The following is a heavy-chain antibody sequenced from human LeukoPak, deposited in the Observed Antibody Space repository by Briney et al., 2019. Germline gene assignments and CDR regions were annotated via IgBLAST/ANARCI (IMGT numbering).Heavy chain of an antibody. CDR1: GGSISISSDY. CDR2: VHLDGRT. V-gene: IGHV4-39*07. J-gene: IGHJ4*02. Sequence: SETLSLTCTVSGGSISISSDYWGWIRQPPGKGLEWIGEVHLDGRTNYNPSLQSRLTMSVDFSENHISLKLTSVTAADTAVYYCAREGGPYRPLDYSGQGTLVTVAS. CDR3: AREGGPYRPLDY.